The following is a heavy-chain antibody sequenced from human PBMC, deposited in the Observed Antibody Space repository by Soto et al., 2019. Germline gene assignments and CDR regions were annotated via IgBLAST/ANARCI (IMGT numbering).Heavy chain of an antibody. CDR3: ARAFWNLGWFDP. D-gene: IGHD1-1*01. CDR1: GFTVSSNY. CDR2: IYSGGST. Sequence: GGSLRLSCAASGFTVSSNYMSWVRQAPGKGLEWVSVIYSGGSTYYADSVKGRFTISRDNSKNTLYLQMNSLRAEDTAVYYCARAFWNLGWFDPWGQGTLVTVSS. J-gene: IGHJ5*02. V-gene: IGHV3-53*01.